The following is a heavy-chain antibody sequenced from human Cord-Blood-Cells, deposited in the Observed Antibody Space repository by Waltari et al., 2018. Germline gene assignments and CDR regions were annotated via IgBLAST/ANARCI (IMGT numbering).Heavy chain of an antibody. CDR1: GGSFSGYY. CDR2: SNHSGST. V-gene: IGHV4-34*01. J-gene: IGHJ3*02. D-gene: IGHD1-26*01. CDR3: ARDGGGRAFDI. Sequence: QVQLQQRGAGLLQPSETLSLTCAVYGGSFSGYYWRCIRQPPGKGLEWIGESNHSGSTNYNPSLKSRVTISVDTSKNQFSLKLSSVTAADTAVYYCARDGGGRAFDIWGQGTMVTDSS.